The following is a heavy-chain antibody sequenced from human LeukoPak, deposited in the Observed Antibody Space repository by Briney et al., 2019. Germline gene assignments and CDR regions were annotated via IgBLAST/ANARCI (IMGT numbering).Heavy chain of an antibody. Sequence: GGSLRLSCAASGFTFSSFWMTWVRQAPGEGLEWVANINGDGSKKTYVDSVKGRFTISRDNAKNSLYLQMSSLRAEDTAVYYCATAPAAADSCWGQGTLVAVSS. D-gene: IGHD6-13*01. CDR3: ATAPAAADSC. CDR1: GFTFSSFW. J-gene: IGHJ4*02. CDR2: INGDGSKK. V-gene: IGHV3-7*01.